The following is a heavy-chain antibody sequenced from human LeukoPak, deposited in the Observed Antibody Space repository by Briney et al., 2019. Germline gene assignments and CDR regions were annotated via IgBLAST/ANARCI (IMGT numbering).Heavy chain of an antibody. V-gene: IGHV1-69*05. CDR2: IIPIFGTA. D-gene: IGHD4-17*01. Sequence: SVKASCKASGGTFSSYAISWVRQAPAQGLEWMGGIIPIFGTANYAQKFQGRVTITTDESTSTAYMELSSLRSEDTAVYYCARVLGDGDYVLDYWGQGTLVTVSS. CDR3: ARVLGDGDYVLDY. J-gene: IGHJ4*02. CDR1: GGTFSSYA.